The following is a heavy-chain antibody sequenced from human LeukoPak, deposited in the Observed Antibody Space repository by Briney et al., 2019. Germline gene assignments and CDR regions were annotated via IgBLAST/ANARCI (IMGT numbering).Heavy chain of an antibody. CDR3: ARDREEWVEMATIDDYFDY. V-gene: IGHV3-11*05. CDR2: ISSSSSYT. J-gene: IGHJ4*02. Sequence: KPGGSLRLSCAASGFTFSDYYMSWIRQAPGKGLEWVSYISSSSSYTNYADSVKGRFTISRDNAKNSLYLQMNSLRAEDTGVYYCARDREEWVEMATIDDYFDYWGQGTLVTVSS. CDR1: GFTFSDYY. D-gene: IGHD5-24*01.